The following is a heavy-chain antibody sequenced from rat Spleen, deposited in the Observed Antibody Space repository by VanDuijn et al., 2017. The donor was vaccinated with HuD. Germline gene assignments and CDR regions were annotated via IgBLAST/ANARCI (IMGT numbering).Heavy chain of an antibody. Sequence: EVQLVESGGGLVQPGRSLKLSCVASGFTFSDYRMNWIRQVPGKGLEWVASISVGSSYIYYAETVKGRFTISRDNAKDTLSLQMTGLRSEDTALYYCTRLYYSNWFAYWGQGTLVTVSS. CDR2: ISVGSSYI. CDR1: GFTFSDYR. V-gene: IGHV5-34*01. D-gene: IGHD1-1*01. CDR3: TRLYYSNWFAY. J-gene: IGHJ3*01.